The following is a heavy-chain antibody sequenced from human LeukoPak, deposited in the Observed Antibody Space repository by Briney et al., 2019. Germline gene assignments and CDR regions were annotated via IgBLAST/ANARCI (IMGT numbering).Heavy chain of an antibody. Sequence: KSSETLSLTCTVSGGSISNTNYYWAWIRQLPGRGLEWIGSIYYTGTTFNNPSLKSRVTLSVDTSKNQFSLRLTSVTAADTALYYCAREEYSSDWYGHDSWGQGTLVTVSS. V-gene: IGHV4-39*07. CDR2: IYYTGTT. CDR3: AREEYSSDWYGHDS. D-gene: IGHD6-13*01. J-gene: IGHJ4*02. CDR1: GGSISNTNYY.